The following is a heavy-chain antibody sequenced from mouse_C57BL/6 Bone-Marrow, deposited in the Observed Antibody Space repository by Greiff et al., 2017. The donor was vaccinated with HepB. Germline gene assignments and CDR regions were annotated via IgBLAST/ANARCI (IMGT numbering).Heavy chain of an antibody. D-gene: IGHD2-4*01. CDR3: ARESYYDYDGYAMDY. Sequence: VKVVESGPELVKPGASVKISCKASGYAFSSSWMNWVKQRPGKGLEWIGRIYPGDGDTNYNGKFKGKATLTADKSSSTAYMQLSSLTSEDSAVYFCARESYYDYDGYAMDYWGQGTSVTVSS. V-gene: IGHV1-82*01. J-gene: IGHJ4*01. CDR2: IYPGDGDT. CDR1: GYAFSSSW.